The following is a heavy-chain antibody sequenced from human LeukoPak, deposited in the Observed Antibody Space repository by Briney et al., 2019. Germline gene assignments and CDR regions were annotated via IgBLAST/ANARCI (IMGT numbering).Heavy chain of an antibody. D-gene: IGHD4-17*01. V-gene: IGHV3-7*01. CDR2: IKQDESEK. CDR3: ARDPRGGGDYDDAFDI. CDR1: GFTFSSYE. Sequence: GGSLRLSCAASGFTFSSYEMSWVRQAPGKGLEWVANIKQDESEKDYVDSVKGRFTISRDNAKNSLYLQMSSLRAEDTAVYYCARDPRGGGDYDDAFDIWGQGTMVTVSS. J-gene: IGHJ3*02.